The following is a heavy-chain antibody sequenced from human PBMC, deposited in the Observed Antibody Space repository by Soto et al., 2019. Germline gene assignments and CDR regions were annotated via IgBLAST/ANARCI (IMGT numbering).Heavy chain of an antibody. V-gene: IGHV1-2*02. CDR1: GYTFTGYF. Sequence: ASVKVSCKASGYTFTGYFMHWVRQAPGQGLQWLGWINPNNGDTNYAQKFQGRVTMTRDTSTNTAYLELNRLRSDDTAVYFCARIKTYYSSSGPFDYWGQGTLVTVSS. D-gene: IGHD3-22*01. J-gene: IGHJ4*02. CDR3: ARIKTYYSSSGPFDY. CDR2: INPNNGDT.